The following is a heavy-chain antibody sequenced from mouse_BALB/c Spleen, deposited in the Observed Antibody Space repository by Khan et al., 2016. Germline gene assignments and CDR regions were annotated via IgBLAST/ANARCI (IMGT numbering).Heavy chain of an antibody. V-gene: IGHV5-4*02. CDR3: ARGYYGRGTWFVY. J-gene: IGHJ3*01. CDR2: ISDGGSYT. CDR1: GFTFSDYY. D-gene: IGHD1-1*02. Sequence: EVELVESGGGLVKPGGSLKLSCAASGFTFSDYYMCWVRQSPGKRLEWVATISDGGSYTYYPDSVKGRFTSSRAYARNNLYLQMSSLKSEDTAMYYCARGYYGRGTWFVYWGQGTLVTVSA.